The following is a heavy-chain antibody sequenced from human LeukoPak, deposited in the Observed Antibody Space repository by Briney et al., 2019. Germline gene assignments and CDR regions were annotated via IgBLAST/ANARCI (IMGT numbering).Heavy chain of an antibody. Sequence: SETLSLTCTVSGGSISSYYWSWIRQPPGKGLEWIGYIYYSGSTNYNPSLKSRATISVDTSKNQFSLKLSSVTAADTAVYYCARTSYSSGYLYYFDYWGQGTLVTVSS. CDR2: IYYSGST. CDR3: ARTSYSSGYLYYFDY. J-gene: IGHJ4*02. CDR1: GGSISSYY. D-gene: IGHD3-22*01. V-gene: IGHV4-59*08.